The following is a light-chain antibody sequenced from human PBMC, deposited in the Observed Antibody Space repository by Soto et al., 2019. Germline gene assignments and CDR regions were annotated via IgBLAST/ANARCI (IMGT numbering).Light chain of an antibody. CDR3: QQYGDSPQT. CDR2: GAS. V-gene: IGKV3-20*01. CDR1: QSVGSS. Sequence: IVLTQSPGTVSLSPGERATLSCRASQSVGSSLSWYQQKPGQAPRLLLYGASNRATAIPDRFSGSGFGTDFTLTITRLEPEDFAVYYCQQYGDSPQTFGPGTKVDIK. J-gene: IGKJ1*01.